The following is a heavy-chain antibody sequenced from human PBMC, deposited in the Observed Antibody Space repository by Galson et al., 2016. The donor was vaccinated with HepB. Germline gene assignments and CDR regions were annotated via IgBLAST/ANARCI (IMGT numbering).Heavy chain of an antibody. Sequence: SVKVSCKASGGTFSSRAISWVRQAPGQGLEWMGGIIPMFGTSNYAQKFQGRVTITADESTSTAYMELSSLRSEDTAVYYCASANSYYEFWSGNLSDYFYYYGMDVWGQGTTVTVSS. CDR2: IIPMFGTS. D-gene: IGHD3-3*01. CDR1: GGTFSSRA. J-gene: IGHJ6*02. V-gene: IGHV1-69*13. CDR3: ASANSYYEFWSGNLSDYFYYYGMDV.